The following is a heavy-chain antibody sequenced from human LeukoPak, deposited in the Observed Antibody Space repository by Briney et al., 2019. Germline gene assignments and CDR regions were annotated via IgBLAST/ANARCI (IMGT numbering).Heavy chain of an antibody. CDR3: ARDSIGVPGAFDI. V-gene: IGHV3-64*01. D-gene: IGHD2-21*01. CDR2: ISSNGGST. Sequence: GGSLRLSCAASGFTFNSYAMHWVRQAPGKGLEYVSAISSNGGSTYYANSVKGRFTISRDNSKNTLYLQMGSLRAEDTAVYYCARDSIGVPGAFDIWGQGTMVTVSS. J-gene: IGHJ3*02. CDR1: GFTFNSYA.